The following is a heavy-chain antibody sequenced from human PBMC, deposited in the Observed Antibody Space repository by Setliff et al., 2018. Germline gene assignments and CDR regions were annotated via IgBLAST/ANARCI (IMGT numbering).Heavy chain of an antibody. CDR2: IFHSGST. Sequence: SETLSLTCTVYGGSFSDYYWGWIRQSPGKGLEWLGNIFHSGSTYYNPTLNSRVTMSVDTSKNQFSLKLTSMTAADTAVYFCARHLLVQGTYHFDYWGQGSPVTVSS. J-gene: IGHJ4*02. V-gene: IGHV4-34*12. D-gene: IGHD3-10*01. CDR3: ARHLLVQGTYHFDY. CDR1: GGSFSDYY.